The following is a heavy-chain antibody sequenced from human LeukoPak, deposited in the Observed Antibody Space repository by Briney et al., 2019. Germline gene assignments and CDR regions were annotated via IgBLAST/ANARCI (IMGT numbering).Heavy chain of an antibody. CDR3: ARVEYGSGSPMIDY. D-gene: IGHD3-10*01. V-gene: IGHV3-21*04. Sequence: GGSLRLSCAASGFTFSSYSMNGVRQAPGKGLDWVSSISSSSSYIYYADSVKGRFTISRDNAKNSLYLQMNSLRAEDTAVYYCARVEYGSGSPMIDYWGQGTLVTVSS. CDR1: GFTFSSYS. CDR2: ISSSSSYI. J-gene: IGHJ4*02.